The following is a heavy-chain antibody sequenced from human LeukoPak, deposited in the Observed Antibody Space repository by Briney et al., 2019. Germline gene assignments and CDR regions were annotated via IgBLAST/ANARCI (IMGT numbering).Heavy chain of an antibody. Sequence: ASVKVSCKASGYTFTSYGISWVRQAPGQGLEWMGWISAYNGNTNYAQKLQGRVTMTIDTSTSTAYMELRSLRSDDTAVYYCARDCCSGGSCCTYYYYGMDVWGQGTTVTVSS. D-gene: IGHD2-15*01. J-gene: IGHJ6*02. V-gene: IGHV1-18*01. CDR1: GYTFTSYG. CDR2: ISAYNGNT. CDR3: ARDCCSGGSCCTYYYYGMDV.